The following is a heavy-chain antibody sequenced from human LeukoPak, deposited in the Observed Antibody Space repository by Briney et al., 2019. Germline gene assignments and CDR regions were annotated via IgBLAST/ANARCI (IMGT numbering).Heavy chain of an antibody. D-gene: IGHD1-1*01. Sequence: GGSLRLSCAASGFTFSSYSMNWARQAPGKGLEWVSSISSSSSYIYYADSVKGRFTISRDNAKNSLYLQMNSLRAEDTAVYYCARDARWNWNYVDYWGQGTLVTVSS. CDR3: ARDARWNWNYVDY. CDR1: GFTFSSYS. J-gene: IGHJ4*02. CDR2: ISSSSSYI. V-gene: IGHV3-21*01.